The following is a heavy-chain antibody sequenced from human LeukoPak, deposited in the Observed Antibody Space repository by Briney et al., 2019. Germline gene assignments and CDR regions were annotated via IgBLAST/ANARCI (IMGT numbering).Heavy chain of an antibody. Sequence: TSQTLSLTCTVSGGSIRSGSYYWSWIRQPAGKGLEWIGRIYTSGSTNYNPSLKSRVTISVDTSKNQFSLKLSSVTAADTAVYYCARVREYYGSGNYYYYMDVWGKGTTVTVSS. CDR1: GGSIRSGSYY. D-gene: IGHD3-10*01. V-gene: IGHV4-61*02. J-gene: IGHJ6*03. CDR3: ARVREYYGSGNYYYYMDV. CDR2: IYTSGST.